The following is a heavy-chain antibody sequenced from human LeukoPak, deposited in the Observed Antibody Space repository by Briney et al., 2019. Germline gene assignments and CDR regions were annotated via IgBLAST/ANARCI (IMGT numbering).Heavy chain of an antibody. Sequence: GGSPRLSCAASGFTFSSYSMNWVRHAPGKGLEWVSSISSSSSYIYYADSVKGRFTISRENAKNSLYLQMNSLRAGDTAVYYCARSYYDSSVGFDYWGQGTLVTVSS. J-gene: IGHJ4*02. CDR3: ARSYYDSSVGFDY. CDR2: ISSSSSYI. V-gene: IGHV3-21*01. CDR1: GFTFSSYS. D-gene: IGHD3-22*01.